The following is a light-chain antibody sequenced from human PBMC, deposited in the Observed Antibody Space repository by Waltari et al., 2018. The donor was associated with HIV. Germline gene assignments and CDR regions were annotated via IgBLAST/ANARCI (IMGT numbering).Light chain of an antibody. CDR2: GSS. Sequence: ELVLTQSPGTLSLYPGERATLYCRASQSVTSTYLAWYQHKPGQAPRLLLYGSSNGAAGPPGRFSGSASGTYFTLTISRLEPEDFAVYYCQQYDTSPQWTFGQGTKVEI. CDR3: QQYDTSPQWT. V-gene: IGKV3-20*01. J-gene: IGKJ1*01. CDR1: QSVTSTY.